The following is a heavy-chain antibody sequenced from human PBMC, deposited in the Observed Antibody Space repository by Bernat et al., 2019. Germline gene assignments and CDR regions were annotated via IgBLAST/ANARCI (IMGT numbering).Heavy chain of an antibody. CDR1: GFTFSSYG. J-gene: IGHJ6*02. CDR3: ARVSMYGAPASGMDV. CDR2: IWYDGSNK. V-gene: IGHV3-33*01. Sequence: QVQLVESGGGVVQPGRSLRLSCAASGFTFSSYGMHWVRQATGKGLEWVAVIWYDGSNKYYADSVKGRFTISRDNSKNTLYLQMNSLRAEDTAVYYCARVSMYGAPASGMDVWGQGTTVTVSS. D-gene: IGHD4-17*01.